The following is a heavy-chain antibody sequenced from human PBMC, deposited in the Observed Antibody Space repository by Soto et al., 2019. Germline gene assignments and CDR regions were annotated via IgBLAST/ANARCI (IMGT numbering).Heavy chain of an antibody. CDR3: ARHVSAISTHWFDP. V-gene: IGHV4-39*01. D-gene: IGHD3-3*02. CDR1: GGSISSSSYY. J-gene: IGHJ5*02. CDR2: IYYSGST. Sequence: SETLSLTCTVSGGSISSSSYYWGWIRQPPGKGLEWIGSIYYSGSTYYNPSLKSRVTISVDTSKNQFSLKLSSVTAADTAVYYCARHVSAISTHWFDPWGQGTLVTVSS.